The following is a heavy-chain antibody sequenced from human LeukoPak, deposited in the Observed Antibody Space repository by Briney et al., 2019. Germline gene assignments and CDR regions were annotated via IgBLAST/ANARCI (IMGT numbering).Heavy chain of an antibody. V-gene: IGHV3-53*05. CDR1: GFTVSSSY. CDR3: AKNEVWWLPDS. D-gene: IGHD5-12*01. Sequence: GGSLRLSCAASGFTVSSSYMSWVRQAPGKGLEWVSVIYSGGSTYYADSVKGRFTTSRDNSKNTLYLQMNSLRADDTALYYCAKNEVWWLPDSWGQGTLVTVSS. J-gene: IGHJ4*02. CDR2: IYSGGST.